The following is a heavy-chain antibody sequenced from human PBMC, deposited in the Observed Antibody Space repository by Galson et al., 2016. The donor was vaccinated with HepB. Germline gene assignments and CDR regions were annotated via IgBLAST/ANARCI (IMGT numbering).Heavy chain of an antibody. J-gene: IGHJ4*02. V-gene: IGHV3-21*06. CDR3: ARASTWIPSLDY. CDR2: LSGSRSYI. Sequence: SLRLSCAAFGFTLSTRYNTNWVRQAPGKGLEWVASLSGSRSYIIYADSVKGRFTISRDDAKNSLYLQMNSLRVEDTAVYYCARASTWIPSLDYWGQGSLVTVSS. D-gene: IGHD5-12*01. CDR1: GFTLSTRYN.